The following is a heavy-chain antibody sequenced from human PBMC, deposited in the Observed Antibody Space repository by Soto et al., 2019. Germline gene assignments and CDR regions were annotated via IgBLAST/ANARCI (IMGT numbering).Heavy chain of an antibody. CDR3: TTQEIVGATGY. D-gene: IGHD1-26*01. CDR2: IRTKSNSYGT. V-gene: IGHV3-73*01. J-gene: IGHJ4*02. Sequence: PGGSLRLSCAASGFSFSGSAMHWVRQASGKGLEWVGRIRTKSNSYGTGYAASVKGRFTISRDDSKNTAYLQINSLKTEDTAVYYCTTQEIVGATGYWGQGTLVTVSS. CDR1: GFSFSGSA.